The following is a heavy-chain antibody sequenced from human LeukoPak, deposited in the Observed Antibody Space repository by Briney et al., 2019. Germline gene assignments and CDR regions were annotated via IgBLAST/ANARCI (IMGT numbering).Heavy chain of an antibody. CDR1: GGSISSYY. Sequence: NPSETLSLTCTVSGGSISSYYWSWIRQPPGKGLEWIGYIYYSGSTNYNPSLKSRVTISVDTSKNQFSLKLSSVTAADTAVYYCARRSTVRYFDWLQPPAHWYFDLWGRGTLVTVSS. D-gene: IGHD3-9*01. J-gene: IGHJ2*01. V-gene: IGHV4-59*08. CDR3: ARRSTVRYFDWLQPPAHWYFDL. CDR2: IYYSGST.